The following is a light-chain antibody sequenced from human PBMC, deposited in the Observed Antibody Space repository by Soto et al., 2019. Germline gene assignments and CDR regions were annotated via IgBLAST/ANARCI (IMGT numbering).Light chain of an antibody. J-gene: IGLJ3*02. V-gene: IGLV2-23*02. Sequence: QSALTQPDSVSGSPGQSITISCTGTSSDVGSHNFVSWYQQRPGKAPKLMIFEVTKLPSGVSNRFSASKSGNTASLTISGVQTEDEADYYCCSYAGSSNWVFGGGTKLTVL. CDR2: EVT. CDR3: CSYAGSSNWV. CDR1: SSDVGSHNF.